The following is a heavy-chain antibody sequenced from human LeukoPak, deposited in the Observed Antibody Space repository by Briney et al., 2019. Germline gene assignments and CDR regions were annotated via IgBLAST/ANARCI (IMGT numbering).Heavy chain of an antibody. CDR2: INHSGST. V-gene: IGHV4-34*01. CDR3: ARHRVGANYFDY. CDR1: GGSFSGYY. Sequence: PSETLSLTCAVYGGSFSGYYWSWIRQPPGKGLEWIGEINHSGSTNYNPSLKSRVTISVDTSKNQFSLKLSSVTAADTAVYYCARHRVGANYFDYWGQGTLVTVSS. J-gene: IGHJ4*02. D-gene: IGHD1-26*01.